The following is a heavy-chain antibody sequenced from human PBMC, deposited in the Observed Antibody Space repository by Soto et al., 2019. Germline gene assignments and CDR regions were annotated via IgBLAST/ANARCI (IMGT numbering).Heavy chain of an antibody. Sequence: GGSLILSCAASGFMFSAYTMNWVRQAPGKGLEWLSSISDDSSYIVYADSLRGRFTVSRDSARNSLYLQIDSLGVEDTAVYYCATPYYFNHWGPGTLVTVSS. J-gene: IGHJ1*01. CDR1: GFMFSAYT. CDR3: ATPYYFNH. V-gene: IGHV3-21*06. D-gene: IGHD3-16*01. CDR2: ISDDSSYI.